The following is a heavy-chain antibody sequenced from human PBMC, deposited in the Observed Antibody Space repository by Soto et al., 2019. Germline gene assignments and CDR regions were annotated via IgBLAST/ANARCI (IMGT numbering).Heavy chain of an antibody. Sequence: SETLSLTCTVSGGSIRNGDYYWGWIRQPPGKGLEWIGYVYYSGTTYSHPSLNSRVSISVDTSENQFSLRLTSVTAADTAVYYCVTVNLVGAAYYFDYWGQGTLGTVS. CDR1: GGSIRNGDYY. J-gene: IGHJ4*02. CDR3: VTVNLVGAAYYFDY. V-gene: IGHV4-30-4*01. D-gene: IGHD1-26*01. CDR2: VYYSGTT.